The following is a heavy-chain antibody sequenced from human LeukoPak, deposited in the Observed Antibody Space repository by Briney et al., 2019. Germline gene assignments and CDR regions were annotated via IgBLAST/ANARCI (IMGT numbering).Heavy chain of an antibody. D-gene: IGHD5-18*01. J-gene: IGHJ4*02. CDR2: IYYSGST. CDR3: ARLNTAMGLSIDY. V-gene: IGHV4-59*08. Sequence: SETLSLTCTVSGGSISSYYWSWIRQPPGKGLEWIGYIYYSGSTNYNPSLKSRVTISVDTSKNQFSLKLGSVTAADTAVYYCARLNTAMGLSIDYWGQGTLVTVSS. CDR1: GGSISSYY.